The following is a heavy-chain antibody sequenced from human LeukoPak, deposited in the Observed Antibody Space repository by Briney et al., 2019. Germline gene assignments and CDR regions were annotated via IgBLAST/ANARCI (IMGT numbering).Heavy chain of an antibody. CDR1: GDTFSSYA. Sequence: ASVKVSCKASGDTFSSYAISWVRQAPGQGLEWMGGIIPIFGTANYAQKFQGRVTITTDESTSTAYMELSSLRSEDTAVYYCARGPIAAAGTGVFDYWGQGTLVTVSS. CDR2: IIPIFGTA. V-gene: IGHV1-69*05. CDR3: ARGPIAAAGTGVFDY. J-gene: IGHJ4*02. D-gene: IGHD6-13*01.